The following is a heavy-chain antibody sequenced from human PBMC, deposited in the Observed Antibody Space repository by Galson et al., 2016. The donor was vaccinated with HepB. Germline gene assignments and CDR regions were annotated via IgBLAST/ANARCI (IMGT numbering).Heavy chain of an antibody. Sequence: SLRLSCATSGFTFSSYAMSWVRQAPGKGLEWVSSISNSNGGTHYADSVKGRFTISRDTSKNTLFLQMNGLRAEDTAIYYCAREVARGMVRGVISGRLYYYGLDGWGQGTTVTVSS. J-gene: IGHJ6*02. V-gene: IGHV3-23*01. CDR1: GFTFSSYA. D-gene: IGHD3-10*01. CDR3: AREVARGMVRGVISGRLYYYGLDG. CDR2: ISNSNGGT.